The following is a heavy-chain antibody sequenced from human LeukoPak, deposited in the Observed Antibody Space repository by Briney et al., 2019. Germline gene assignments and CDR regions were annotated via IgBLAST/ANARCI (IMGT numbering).Heavy chain of an antibody. CDR1: GFTFSSSA. D-gene: IGHD3-10*01. J-gene: IGHJ6*02. Sequence: PGGSLRLSCAASGFTFSSSAMSWVRQAPGKGLEWVSAISGSGGSTYYADSVKGRFTISRDNSKNTLYLQMNSLRAEDTAVYYCAKDHIKDSGSYQYYYYYYGMDVWGQGTTVTVSS. CDR3: AKDHIKDSGSYQYYYYYYGMDV. V-gene: IGHV3-23*01. CDR2: ISGSGGST.